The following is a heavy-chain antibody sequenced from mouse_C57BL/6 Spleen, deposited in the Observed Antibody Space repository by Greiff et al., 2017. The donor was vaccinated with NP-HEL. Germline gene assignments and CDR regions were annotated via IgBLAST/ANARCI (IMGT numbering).Heavy chain of an antibody. Sequence: VQLQQSGAELVKPGASVKLSCKASGYTFTSYWMHWVKQRPGQGLEWIGMIHPNSGSTNYNEKFKSKATLTVDKSSSTAYMQLSSLTSEDSAVYYCAIITTVVAANGWGQGTTLTVSS. J-gene: IGHJ2*01. CDR2: IHPNSGST. CDR3: AIITTVVAANG. V-gene: IGHV1-64*01. D-gene: IGHD1-1*01. CDR1: GYTFTSYW.